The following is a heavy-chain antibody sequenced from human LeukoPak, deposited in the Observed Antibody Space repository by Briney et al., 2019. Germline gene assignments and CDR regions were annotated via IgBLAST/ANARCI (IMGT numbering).Heavy chain of an antibody. CDR1: GFTFDDYA. Sequence: PGGSLRLSCAASGFTFDDYAMHWVRQAPGKGLEWVSGISWNSGSIGYADSVKGRFTISRDNATNSLYLQMNSLRAEDTAIYYCTRVGYVDEGIDYWGQGTLVTVSS. CDR2: ISWNSGSI. D-gene: IGHD4-17*01. CDR3: TRVGYVDEGIDY. V-gene: IGHV3-9*01. J-gene: IGHJ4*02.